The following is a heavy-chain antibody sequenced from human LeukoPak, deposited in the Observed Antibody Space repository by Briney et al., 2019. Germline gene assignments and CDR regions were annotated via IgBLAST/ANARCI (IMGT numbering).Heavy chain of an antibody. J-gene: IGHJ3*02. V-gene: IGHV3-23*01. CDR2: ISGSGGST. CDR3: AKGVATIQDPFDI. Sequence: GGSLRLSCAASGFTFSSYVMNWVRQAPGKGLEWVSGISGSGGSTYYADPVKGRFTISRDNSKNTLYLQMNSLRAEDTAVYYCAKGVATIQDPFDIRGQGTMVTVSS. D-gene: IGHD5-24*01. CDR1: GFTFSSYV.